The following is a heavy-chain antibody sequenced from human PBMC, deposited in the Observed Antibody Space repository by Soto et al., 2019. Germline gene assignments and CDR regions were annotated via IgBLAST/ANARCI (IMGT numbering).Heavy chain of an antibody. V-gene: IGHV4-31*03. D-gene: IGHD1-26*01. CDR1: GASINSCGYY. CDR2: IYFSGST. Sequence: SETLCLTCTVPGASINSCGYYWSWIRHLPGQGLDWIGYIYFSGSTYYNPSLESRITISLDTSQNQFSLKLGSVPAADTAGYYCASGPAWEATLAYWGHRTPVPVSS. CDR3: ASGPAWEATLAY. J-gene: IGHJ4*01.